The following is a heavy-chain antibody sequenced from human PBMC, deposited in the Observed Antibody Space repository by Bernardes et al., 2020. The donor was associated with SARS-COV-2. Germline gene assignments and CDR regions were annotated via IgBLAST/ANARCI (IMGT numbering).Heavy chain of an antibody. CDR1: GFSLSSSS. CDR2: ISSDSTYR. D-gene: IGHD2-2*01. J-gene: IGHJ5*02. CDR3: AGARGGYCNSYSCQGYDP. Sequence: GGSLRLSCVGSGFSLSSSSMYWVRQAPGKGLELVSSISSDSTYRHYADSVEGRFTISRDNARNSVYLQMNSLRAEDTALYYCAGARGGYCNSYSCQGYDPWGQGTLVTVSS. V-gene: IGHV3-21*01.